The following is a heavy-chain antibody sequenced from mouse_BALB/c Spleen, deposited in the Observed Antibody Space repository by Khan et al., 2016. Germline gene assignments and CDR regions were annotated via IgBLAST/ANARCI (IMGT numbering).Heavy chain of an antibody. D-gene: IGHD1-1*01. CDR2: IDPANGNT. V-gene: IGHV14-3*02. Sequence: VQLQQPGAESVKPGASVKLSCTATGFNIKDTYMYWVKQRPEQGLEWIGRIDPANGNTKYVPKFQGKATITTDNSSNTAYLQLSSLTSEDTAVYYCARVLYCYGSSYYAMDYWGQGTSVTVSS. CDR3: ARVLYCYGSSYYAMDY. J-gene: IGHJ4*01. CDR1: GFNIKDTY.